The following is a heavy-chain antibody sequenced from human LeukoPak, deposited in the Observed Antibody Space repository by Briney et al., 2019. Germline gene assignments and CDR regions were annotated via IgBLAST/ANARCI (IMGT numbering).Heavy chain of an antibody. CDR3: ARNLGRDFWRGYYYY. CDR2: IYPGDSDT. Sequence: GESLKISCKGSGYSFTSYWIGWVRQMPGKGLGWMGIIYPGDSDTRYSPSFQGQVTISADKSISTAYLQWSSLKASDTAMYYCARNLGRDFWRGYYYYWGQGTLVTVSS. V-gene: IGHV5-51*01. J-gene: IGHJ4*02. CDR1: GYSFTSYW. D-gene: IGHD3-3*01.